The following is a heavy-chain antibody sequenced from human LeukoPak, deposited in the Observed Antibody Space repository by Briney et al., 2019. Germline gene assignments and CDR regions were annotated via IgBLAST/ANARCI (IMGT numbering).Heavy chain of an antibody. CDR1: GFTFSSYS. Sequence: GGSLRLSCAASGFTFSSYSMNWVRQAPGKGLEWVSSISSSSSYIYYADSVKGRFTISRDNAKNSLYLQMNSLRAEDTAVYYCARGGDQGYSGSYAVDYWGQGTLVTVSS. J-gene: IGHJ4*02. CDR2: ISSSSSYI. CDR3: ARGGDQGYSGSYAVDY. D-gene: IGHD1-26*01. V-gene: IGHV3-21*01.